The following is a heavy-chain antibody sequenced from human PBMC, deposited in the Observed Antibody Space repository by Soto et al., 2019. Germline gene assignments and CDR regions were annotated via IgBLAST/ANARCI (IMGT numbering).Heavy chain of an antibody. CDR3: ASDSGRTRGMDV. D-gene: IGHD6-19*01. Sequence: QVQAVQSGAEVTKPGSAVKLSCKASGGTFSSYVISWVRQAAGQGLEWMGRIIPIFGTADYAQKFQGRVTITADESTSTAYMELSSLRSEDTAVYYCASDSGRTRGMDVWGQGTTITVSS. CDR2: IIPIFGTA. J-gene: IGHJ6*02. CDR1: GGTFSSYV. V-gene: IGHV1-69*18.